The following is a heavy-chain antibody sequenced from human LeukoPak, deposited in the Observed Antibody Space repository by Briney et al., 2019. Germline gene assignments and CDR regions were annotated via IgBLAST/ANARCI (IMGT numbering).Heavy chain of an antibody. Sequence: SETLSLTYTVSGGSISSYYWSWIRQPPGKGLEWIGYIYYSGSTNYNPSLKSRVTISVDTSKNQFSLKLSSVTAADTAVYYCAKCGSYYYYYMDVWGKGTTVTVSS. D-gene: IGHD1-26*01. CDR1: GGSISSYY. CDR3: AKCGSYYYYYMDV. CDR2: IYYSGST. J-gene: IGHJ6*03. V-gene: IGHV4-59*12.